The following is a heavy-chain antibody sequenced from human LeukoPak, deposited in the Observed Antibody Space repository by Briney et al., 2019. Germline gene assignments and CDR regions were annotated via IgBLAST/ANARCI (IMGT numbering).Heavy chain of an antibody. D-gene: IGHD6-19*01. CDR3: ARDRPRIAVAGPMSFDY. Sequence: SVKVSCKASGSSFNRYAISWVRQAPGQGLEWMGGIIPMFRTPNYAQKFQGRVTITADESTSTAYMELRSLRSDDTAVYYCARDRPRIAVAGPMSFDYWGQGTLVTVSS. J-gene: IGHJ4*02. V-gene: IGHV1-69*13. CDR2: IIPMFRTP. CDR1: GSSFNRYA.